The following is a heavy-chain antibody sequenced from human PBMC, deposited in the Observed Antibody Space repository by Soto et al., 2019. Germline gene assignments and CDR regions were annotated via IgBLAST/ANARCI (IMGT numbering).Heavy chain of an antibody. Sequence: SXGLSLTCSVSGGSISKYYWTWVRQSPEKGLEWIGYMYYNGNINYNPSLKSRVTISIDKPKNQFSLTLKSVTAADTAVYYCASGGNWFHPWGQGVLVTVSS. D-gene: IGHD3-16*01. CDR1: GGSISKYY. CDR2: MYYNGNI. J-gene: IGHJ5*02. CDR3: ASGGNWFHP. V-gene: IGHV4-59*01.